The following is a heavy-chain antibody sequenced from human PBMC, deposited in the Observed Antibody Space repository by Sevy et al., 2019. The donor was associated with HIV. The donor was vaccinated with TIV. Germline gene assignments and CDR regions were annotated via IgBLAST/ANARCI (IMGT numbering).Heavy chain of an antibody. J-gene: IGHJ5*02. V-gene: IGHV4-39*01. Sequence: SETLSLTCTVSGGSISSSGYYWGWIRQPPGKGLEWIGSIYYSGSTYYNPSLKSRVTISVDTSKNQFSLKLSSVTAADTAVYYCARHGAGSTMIVVVRRSWFDPWGQGTLVTVSS. CDR2: IYYSGST. CDR3: ARHGAGSTMIVVVRRSWFDP. CDR1: GGSISSSGYY. D-gene: IGHD3-22*01.